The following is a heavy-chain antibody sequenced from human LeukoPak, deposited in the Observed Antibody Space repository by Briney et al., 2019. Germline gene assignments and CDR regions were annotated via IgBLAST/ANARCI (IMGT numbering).Heavy chain of an antibody. CDR2: ISWDGGST. CDR1: GFTFDDYA. CDR3: AKDEGTYYDLWSGYSAFDY. D-gene: IGHD3-3*01. Sequence: GGSLRLSCTASGFTFDDYAMHWVRQAPGKGLDWVSVISWDGGSTYYADSVKGRFTISRDNSKNTLYLQMNSLRAEDTALYYCAKDEGTYYDLWSGYSAFDYWGQGTLVTVSS. J-gene: IGHJ4*02. V-gene: IGHV3-43D*03.